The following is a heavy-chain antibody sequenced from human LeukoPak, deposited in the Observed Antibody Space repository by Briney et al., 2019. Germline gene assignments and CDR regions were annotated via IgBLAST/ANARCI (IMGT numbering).Heavy chain of an antibody. D-gene: IGHD3-3*01. CDR3: ATFAEFDY. V-gene: IGHV3-30*04. CDR1: GFPFSAYV. CDR2: ISSDGTDK. J-gene: IGHJ4*02. Sequence: GGSLRLSCEASGFPFSAYVMHWVRQAPGKGLEWVALISSDGTDKNYTDSVKGRFTISRDNAKNSLYLQMNSLRAEDTAVYYCATFAEFDYWGQGTLVTVSS.